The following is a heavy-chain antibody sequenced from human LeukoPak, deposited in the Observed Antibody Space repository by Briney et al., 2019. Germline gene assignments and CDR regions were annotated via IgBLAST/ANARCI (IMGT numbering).Heavy chain of an antibody. Sequence: TGGSLRLSCAASGFTFGNFWMYWVRQAPGKGLEWVASIKQDASEKYYMDSVKGRFIISRDNAKNSLYLQMNSLRAEDTAVYYCQFGSGSYYNIPDNWFDPWGQGTLVTVSS. CDR3: QFGSGSYYNIPDNWFDP. D-gene: IGHD3-10*01. V-gene: IGHV3-7*01. CDR2: IKQDASEK. J-gene: IGHJ5*02. CDR1: GFTFGNFW.